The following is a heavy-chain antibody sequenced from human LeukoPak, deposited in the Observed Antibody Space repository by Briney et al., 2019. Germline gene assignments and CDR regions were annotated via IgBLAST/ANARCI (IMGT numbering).Heavy chain of an antibody. CDR3: AKVQGLGTMVRGVIIDDY. J-gene: IGHJ4*02. D-gene: IGHD3-10*01. CDR2: ISGSGGST. V-gene: IGHV3-23*01. CDR1: GFTFSSYA. Sequence: GGSLRLSCAASGFTFSSYAMSWVRQAPGKGLEWVSAISGSGGSTYYADSVKGRFTISRDNSKNTLYLQMNSLRAEDTAVYYCAKVQGLGTMVRGVIIDDYWGQGTLVTVSS.